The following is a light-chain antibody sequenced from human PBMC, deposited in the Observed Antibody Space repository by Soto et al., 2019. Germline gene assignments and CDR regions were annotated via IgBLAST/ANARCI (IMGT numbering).Light chain of an antibody. CDR3: CSYAGSYSFVV. Sequence: QSALTQPRSVSGSPGQSVTISCTGTSSDVGGYEYVSWYQQHPGKAPKLMIYDVTKRPPGVPDRFSGSKSGNTASLTISGLQADDEADYYCCSYAGSYSFVVFGGGTKLTVL. CDR2: DVT. CDR1: SSDVGGYEY. J-gene: IGLJ2*01. V-gene: IGLV2-11*01.